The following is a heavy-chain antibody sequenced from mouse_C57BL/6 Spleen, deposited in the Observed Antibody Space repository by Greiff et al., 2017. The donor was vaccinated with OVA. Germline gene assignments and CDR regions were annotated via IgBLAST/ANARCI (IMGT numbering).Heavy chain of an antibody. CDR3: ARRGDYYSKEDWFAD. CDR1: GYTFTSYG. D-gene: IGHD2-5*01. Sequence: VKLMESGAELARPGASVKLSCKASGYTFTSYGISWVKQRTGQGLEWIGEIYPRSGNTYYNEKFKGKATLTADKSSSTAYMELRSLTSEDSAVYFCARRGDYYSKEDWFADWGQGTLVTVSA. V-gene: IGHV1-81*01. CDR2: IYPRSGNT. J-gene: IGHJ3*01.